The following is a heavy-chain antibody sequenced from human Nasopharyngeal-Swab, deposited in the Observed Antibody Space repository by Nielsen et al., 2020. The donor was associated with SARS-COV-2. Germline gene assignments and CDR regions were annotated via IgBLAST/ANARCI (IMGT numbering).Heavy chain of an antibody. CDR1: GFTFDDYA. CDR3: ASPYSGSYLDAFDI. V-gene: IGHV3-9*01. CDR2: ISWNSGSI. Sequence: SLKISCAASGFTFDDYAMHWVRQAPGKGLEWVSGISWNSGSIGYADSVKGRFTISRDNSKNTLYLQMNSLRAEDTAVYYCASPYSGSYLDAFDIWGQGTMVTVSS. D-gene: IGHD1-26*01. J-gene: IGHJ3*02.